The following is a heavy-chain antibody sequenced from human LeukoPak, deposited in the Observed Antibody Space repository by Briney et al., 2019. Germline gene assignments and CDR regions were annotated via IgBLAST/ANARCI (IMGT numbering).Heavy chain of an antibody. CDR2: ISYDGSNK. CDR1: GFTFSSYG. D-gene: IGHD3-22*01. J-gene: IGHJ4*02. Sequence: VGSLRLSCAASGFTFSSYGMHWVRQAPGKGLERVAVISYDGSNKYYADSVKGRFTISRDNSKNTLYLQMNSLRAEDTAVYYCAKDMWAYYYDSSGPPPFDYWGQGTLVTVSS. V-gene: IGHV3-30*18. CDR3: AKDMWAYYYDSSGPPPFDY.